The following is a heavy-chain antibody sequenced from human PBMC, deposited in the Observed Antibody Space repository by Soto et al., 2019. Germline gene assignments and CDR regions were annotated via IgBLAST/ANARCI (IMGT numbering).Heavy chain of an antibody. CDR1: GFTFSSYG. Sequence: GGSLRLSCAASGFTFSSYGMHWVRQAPGKGLEWVAVISYDGSNKYYADSVKGRFTVSRDNSKNTLYLQMNSLRAEDTAVYYCAKPPYYDGFPGYWGQGTLVTVSS. CDR3: AKPPYYDGFPGY. D-gene: IGHD3-22*01. CDR2: ISYDGSNK. V-gene: IGHV3-30*18. J-gene: IGHJ4*02.